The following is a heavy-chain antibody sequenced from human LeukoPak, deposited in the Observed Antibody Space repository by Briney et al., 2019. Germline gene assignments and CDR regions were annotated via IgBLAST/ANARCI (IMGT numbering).Heavy chain of an antibody. V-gene: IGHV5-51*01. Sequence: GESLKISCKGSGYSFANYWIGWVRQMPGKGLEWLGIIYPGDSDTRYNPSFQGQVTVSVDKSISTAYLQWNSLKASDTALYYCARQLDDGDPEDPFDLWGQGTMDTVSS. CDR3: ARQLDDGDPEDPFDL. CDR2: IYPGDSDT. D-gene: IGHD4/OR15-4a*01. CDR1: GYSFANYW. J-gene: IGHJ3*01.